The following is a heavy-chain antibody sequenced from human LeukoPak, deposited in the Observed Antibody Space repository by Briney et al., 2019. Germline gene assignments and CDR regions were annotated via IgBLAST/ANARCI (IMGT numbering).Heavy chain of an antibody. CDR1: GGSFSGYY. CDR3: AREGSSSWFHAFDI. CDR2: INHSGST. J-gene: IGHJ3*02. Sequence: PSETLSLTCAVYGGSFSGYYWSWIRQPPGKGLEWIGEINHSGSTNYNPSLKSRVTISVDTSKNQFSLKLSSVTAADTAVYYCAREGSSSWFHAFDIWGQGTMVTVSS. D-gene: IGHD6-13*01. V-gene: IGHV4-34*01.